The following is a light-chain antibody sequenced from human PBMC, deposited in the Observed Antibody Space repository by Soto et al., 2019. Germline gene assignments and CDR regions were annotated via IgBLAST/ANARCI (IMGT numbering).Light chain of an antibody. CDR2: AAS. V-gene: IGKV1-39*01. Sequence: DIQMTQSPSSLSASVGDRVTITCRASQTISSSLNWYQQKPGKAPDLLIYAASNLQSGVPSRFSGSGSGSDFTLTISSLQPEDFATYYGQQSYSCPRMYTFGQGTRLEIK. J-gene: IGKJ2*01. CDR3: QQSYSCPRMYT. CDR1: QTISSS.